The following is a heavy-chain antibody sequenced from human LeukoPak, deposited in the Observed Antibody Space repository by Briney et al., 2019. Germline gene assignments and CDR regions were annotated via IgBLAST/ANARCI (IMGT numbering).Heavy chain of an antibody. Sequence: GGSLRLSCATSGFTFSAYTMSWLRQAPGKGLEWLSYITNSDNTIYNADSVKGRFTISRDNAKNSLYLQMNSLRAEDTAVYYCARGRAAAGHFDLWGQGTLVTVSS. CDR2: ITNSDNTI. V-gene: IGHV3-11*04. CDR3: ARGRAAAGHFDL. CDR1: GFTFSAYT. J-gene: IGHJ4*02. D-gene: IGHD6-13*01.